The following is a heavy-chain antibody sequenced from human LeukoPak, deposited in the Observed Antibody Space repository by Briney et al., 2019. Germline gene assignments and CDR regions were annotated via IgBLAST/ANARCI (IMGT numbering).Heavy chain of an antibody. Sequence: ASVKVSCKASGYTFTGYYMHWVRQAPGQGLEWMGWINPNSGGTNYAQKFQGRVTMTRDTSISTAYMELSRLRSDDTAVYYCARISRSGWYAAFDIWGQGTMVTVSS. CDR3: ARISRSGWYAAFDI. D-gene: IGHD6-19*01. V-gene: IGHV1-2*02. CDR1: GYTFTGYY. J-gene: IGHJ3*02. CDR2: INPNSGGT.